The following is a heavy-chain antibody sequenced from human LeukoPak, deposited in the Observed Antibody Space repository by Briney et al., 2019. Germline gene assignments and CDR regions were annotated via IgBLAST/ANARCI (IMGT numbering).Heavy chain of an antibody. J-gene: IGHJ5*02. Sequence: ASVKVSCKTSGYTFSTYGISWVRQAPGQGLEWMGWISGYNYHTDYARKFQGRLTVTTDTSTKTAYMELRNLRSDDTAVYYCARDSQIAVAVEGWLDPWGQGTLATASS. D-gene: IGHD6-19*01. CDR2: ISGYNYHT. CDR1: GYTFSTYG. V-gene: IGHV1-18*01. CDR3: ARDSQIAVAVEGWLDP.